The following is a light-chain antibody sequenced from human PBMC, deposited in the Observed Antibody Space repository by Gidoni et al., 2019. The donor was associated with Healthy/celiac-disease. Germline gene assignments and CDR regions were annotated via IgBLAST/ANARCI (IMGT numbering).Light chain of an antibody. J-gene: IGKJ4*01. CDR2: GAS. V-gene: IGKV3-20*01. Sequence: EIVLTQSPGTLSFSPGERATLSCRASQSVSSSYLAWYQQKPGQAPRLRIYGASSSATGIPDRFSGSGFATDFTLPISRLEPEDFAVYYCQQALTFGGGTKVEIK. CDR1: QSVSSSY. CDR3: QQALT.